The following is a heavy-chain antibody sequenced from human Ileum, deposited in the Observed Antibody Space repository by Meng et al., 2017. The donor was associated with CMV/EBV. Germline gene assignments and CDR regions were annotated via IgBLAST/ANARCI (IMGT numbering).Heavy chain of an antibody. D-gene: IGHD3-10*01. V-gene: IGHV3-23*03. Sequence: LSWTASGFTCSSYAMSWVRQAPGKGLEWVSVIYSGGSSTYYADSVKGRFTISRDNSKNTLYLQMNSLRAEDTAVYYCAKLGLLGGFDYWGQGTLVTVSS. CDR1: GFTCSSYA. CDR2: IYSGGSST. J-gene: IGHJ4*02. CDR3: AKLGLLGGFDY.